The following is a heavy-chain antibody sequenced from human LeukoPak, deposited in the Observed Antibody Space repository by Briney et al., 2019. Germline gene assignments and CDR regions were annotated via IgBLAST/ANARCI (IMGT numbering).Heavy chain of an antibody. CDR2: IYTSGST. CDR3: ARESHYYDSSPTLRGEATFDY. CDR1: GGSISSGSYY. J-gene: IGHJ4*02. D-gene: IGHD3-22*01. Sequence: PSETLSLTCTVSGGSISSGSYYWSWIRQPAGKGLEWIGRIYTSGSTNYNPSLKSRVTISVDTSKNQFSLKLSSVTAADTAVYYCARESHYYDSSPTLRGEATFDYWGQGTLVTVSS. V-gene: IGHV4-61*02.